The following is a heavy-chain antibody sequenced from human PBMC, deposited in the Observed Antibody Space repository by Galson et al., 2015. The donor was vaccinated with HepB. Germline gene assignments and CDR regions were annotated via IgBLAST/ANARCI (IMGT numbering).Heavy chain of an antibody. CDR3: ARDHKRWLQYRTGYYFDY. D-gene: IGHD5-24*01. CDR2: INPSGGST. V-gene: IGHV1-46*01. Sequence: SVKVSCKASGYTFTSYYMHWVRQAPGQGLEWMGIINPSGGSTSYAQKFQGRVTMTRDTSTSTVYMELSSLRSEDTAVYYCARDHKRWLQYRTGYYFDYWGQGTLVTVSS. CDR1: GYTFTSYY. J-gene: IGHJ4*02.